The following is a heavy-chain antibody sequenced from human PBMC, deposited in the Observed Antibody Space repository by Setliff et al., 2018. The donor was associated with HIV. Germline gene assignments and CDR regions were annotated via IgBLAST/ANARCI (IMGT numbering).Heavy chain of an antibody. CDR2: IYSDGNT. D-gene: IGHD2-15*01. J-gene: IGHJ4*02. CDR3: ARHEAECFDNKCYAGLRGA. Sequence: PGESLKISCAGSGFTVSSSYMTWVRQAPGKGLEWVSVIYSDGNTFYADSVKGRFSISRDNSKNTLSLQMNSLRSEDTALYYRARHEAECFDNKCYAGLRGAWGQGTQVTVSS. V-gene: IGHV3-66*02. CDR1: GFTVSSSY.